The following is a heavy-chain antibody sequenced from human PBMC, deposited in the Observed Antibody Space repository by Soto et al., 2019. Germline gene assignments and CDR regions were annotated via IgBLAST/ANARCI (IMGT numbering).Heavy chain of an antibody. V-gene: IGHV3-23*01. CDR2: ISGSGGST. Sequence: EVQRLESGGGLVQPGGSLRLSCAASGFTFSSYAMSWVRQAPGKGLEWVSAISGSGGSTYYADSVKGRFTISRDNSKNTPYLQMNSLRAEDTAVYYCAKDEQWLVRGWFDPWGQGTLVTVSS. CDR1: GFTFSSYA. J-gene: IGHJ5*02. CDR3: AKDEQWLVRGWFDP. D-gene: IGHD6-19*01.